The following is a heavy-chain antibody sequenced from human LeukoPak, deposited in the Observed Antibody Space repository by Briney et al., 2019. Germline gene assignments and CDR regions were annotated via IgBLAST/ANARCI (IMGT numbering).Heavy chain of an antibody. J-gene: IGHJ4*02. CDR3: ARDRWSTNTYHSGGFDY. CDR1: GFTFTSYE. V-gene: IGHV3-48*03. CDR2: ISGSGSSI. Sequence: GGSLRLSCAASGFTFTSYEMNWVRQAPGKGLEWVSYISGSGSSIYYADSVEGRFTISKDNAKHSLYLQMNSLRAEDTAVYYCARDRWSTNTYHSGGFDYWGQGTPVTVSS. D-gene: IGHD3-10*01.